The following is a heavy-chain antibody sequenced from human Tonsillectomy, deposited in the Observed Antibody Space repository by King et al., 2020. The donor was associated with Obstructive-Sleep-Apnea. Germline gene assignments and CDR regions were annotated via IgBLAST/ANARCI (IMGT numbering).Heavy chain of an antibody. CDR2: IIPIFGTA. Sequence: VQLVESGAEVKKPGSSVKVPCKASGGTFSSYAISWVRQAPGQGLEWMGGIIPIFGTANYAQKFQGRVTITADESTSTAYMELSSLRSEDTAVYYCAREYCSSTSCYAGEDGMDVWGQGTTVTVSS. V-gene: IGHV1-69*01. CDR1: GGTFSSYA. J-gene: IGHJ6*02. CDR3: AREYCSSTSCYAGEDGMDV. D-gene: IGHD2-2*01.